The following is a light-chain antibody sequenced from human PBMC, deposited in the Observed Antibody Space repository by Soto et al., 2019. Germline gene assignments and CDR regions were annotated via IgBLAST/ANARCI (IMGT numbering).Light chain of an antibody. V-gene: IGKV3-20*01. Sequence: EIVLTQAPGTLSLSPGERATLSCRASQSVSDSSLAWYHQKPGQAPRLLIYGASRRATGIPDTFSGSGAGTDFTLTSSRLEPGDFAVYYCQLYGDSPRYTFGQGTNLEIK. CDR1: QSVSDSS. CDR2: GAS. CDR3: QLYGDSPRYT. J-gene: IGKJ2*01.